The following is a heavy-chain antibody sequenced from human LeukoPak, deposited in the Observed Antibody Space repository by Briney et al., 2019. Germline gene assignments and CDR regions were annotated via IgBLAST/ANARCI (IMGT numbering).Heavy chain of an antibody. V-gene: IGHV5-51*01. Sequence: GASLKISCKGSGYSFTTYWIGWVRQMPGKGLEWMGIIYPGDSETRYSPSFEGRVTISADKSITTAYLQWSSLKASDTAMYYCARLSGDGYNSLDSWGQGTLVTVSS. CDR3: ARLSGDGYNSLDS. D-gene: IGHD5-24*01. CDR1: GYSFTTYW. CDR2: IYPGDSET. J-gene: IGHJ4*02.